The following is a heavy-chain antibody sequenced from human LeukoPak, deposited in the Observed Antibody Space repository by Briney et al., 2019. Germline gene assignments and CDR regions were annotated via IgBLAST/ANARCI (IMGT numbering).Heavy chain of an antibody. D-gene: IGHD3-9*01. CDR2: IYYSGST. CDR3: ARGSYDILTGYPY. J-gene: IGHJ4*02. V-gene: IGHV4-30-4*01. Sequence: SETLSLTCTVSGGSIRSGDYYWSWIRQPPGKGLEWIGYIYYSGSTYYNPSLKSRVTISVDASKNQFSLKLSSVTAADTAVYYCARGSYDILTGYPYWGQGTLVTVSS. CDR1: GGSIRSGDYY.